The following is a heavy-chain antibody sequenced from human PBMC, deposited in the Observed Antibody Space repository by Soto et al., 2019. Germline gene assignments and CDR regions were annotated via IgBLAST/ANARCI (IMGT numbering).Heavy chain of an antibody. CDR3: ARTNRLRTYYYDSSGYYGRHVDY. CDR2: IYYSGST. Sequence: SETLSLTCTVSGGSISSSSYYWGWIRQPPGKGLEWIGSIYYSGSTYYNPSLKSRVTISVDTSKNQFSLKLSSVTAADTAVYYCARTNRLRTYYYDSSGYYGRHVDYWGQGTLVTVSS. CDR1: GGSISSSSYY. V-gene: IGHV4-39*01. J-gene: IGHJ4*02. D-gene: IGHD3-22*01.